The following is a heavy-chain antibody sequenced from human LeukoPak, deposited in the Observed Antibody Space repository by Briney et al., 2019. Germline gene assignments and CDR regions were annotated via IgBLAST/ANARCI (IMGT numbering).Heavy chain of an antibody. Sequence: GASVKVSCKASGGTFISYAISWVRQAPGQGLEWMGGIIPIFGTANYAQKFQGRVTITADESTSTAYMELSSLRSEDTAVYYCARDGSPYGVVILNWFDPWGQGTLVTVSS. V-gene: IGHV1-69*13. CDR1: GGTFISYA. CDR3: ARDGSPYGVVILNWFDP. J-gene: IGHJ5*02. D-gene: IGHD3-3*01. CDR2: IIPIFGTA.